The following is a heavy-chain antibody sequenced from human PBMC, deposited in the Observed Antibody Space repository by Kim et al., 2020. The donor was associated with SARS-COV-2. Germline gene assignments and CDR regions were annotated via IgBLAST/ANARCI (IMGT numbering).Heavy chain of an antibody. CDR3: AKDRYYDSSGYHDGDGMDV. J-gene: IGHJ6*02. CDR2: ISGSGGST. CDR1: GFTFSSYA. D-gene: IGHD3-22*01. Sequence: GGSLRLSCAASGFTFSSYAMSWVRQAPGKGLEWVSAISGSGGSTYYADSVKGRFTISRDNSKNTLYLQMNSLRAEDTAVYYCAKDRYYDSSGYHDGDGMDVWGQGTTVTVSS. V-gene: IGHV3-23*01.